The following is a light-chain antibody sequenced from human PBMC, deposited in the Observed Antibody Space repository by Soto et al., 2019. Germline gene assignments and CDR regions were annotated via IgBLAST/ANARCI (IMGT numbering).Light chain of an antibody. CDR2: EAT. CDR3: QQANSFPIT. J-gene: IGKJ5*01. CDR1: QGLKF. Sequence: DIQMTHSPSSVSASVGDTVTITCRASQGLKFLAWYQQKPGKAPRLLIYEATNLQSGVPPRFSGSGSGTDFTLTISSLQPEDFATYFCQQANSFPITFGQGTRLE. V-gene: IGKV1-12*01.